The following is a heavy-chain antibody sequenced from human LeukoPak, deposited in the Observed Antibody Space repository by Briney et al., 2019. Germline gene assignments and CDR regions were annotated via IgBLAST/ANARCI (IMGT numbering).Heavy chain of an antibody. CDR3: ARWQAAAGTYVGDF. CDR1: GGSISSSSYY. Sequence: SETLSLTCSVSGGSISSSSYYWGWIRQPPGRGLEWIGSIYYSESTYYYPSLKSRVTISVDTSKNQFSLKLRSVTAADTAVYYCARWQAAAGTYVGDFWGQGTLVTVSS. V-gene: IGHV4-39*07. CDR2: IYYSEST. J-gene: IGHJ4*02. D-gene: IGHD6-13*01.